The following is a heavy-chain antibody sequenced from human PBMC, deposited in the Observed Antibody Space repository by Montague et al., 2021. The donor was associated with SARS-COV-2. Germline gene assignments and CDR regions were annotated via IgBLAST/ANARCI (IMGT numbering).Heavy chain of an antibody. Sequence: RAISGDSVSSNIATWNWIRQSPSRGLEWLGRTYYRSKWYNDYAESVKSRITTDPDTSKHQFFLHLNSVTPEDTAVYYCARIPVGSKYYFDFWGQGTLVTVSS. CDR2: TYYRSKWYN. CDR1: GDSVSSNIAT. D-gene: IGHD2-2*01. J-gene: IGHJ4*02. V-gene: IGHV6-1*01. CDR3: ARIPVGSKYYFDF.